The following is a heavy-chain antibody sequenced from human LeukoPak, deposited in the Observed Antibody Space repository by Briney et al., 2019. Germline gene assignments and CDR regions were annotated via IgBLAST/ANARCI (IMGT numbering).Heavy chain of an antibody. CDR3: AKEDRRGRHFDY. D-gene: IGHD3-16*01. J-gene: IGHJ4*02. CDR2: ISWNSGGI. CDR1: GFTFDDYA. Sequence: GGSLRLSCAASGFTFDDYAMHWVRQAPGKGLEWVSGISWNSGGIGYADSVKGRFTISRDNAKNSLYLQMNSLRAEDTALYYCAKEDRRGRHFDYWGQGTLVTVSS. V-gene: IGHV3-9*01.